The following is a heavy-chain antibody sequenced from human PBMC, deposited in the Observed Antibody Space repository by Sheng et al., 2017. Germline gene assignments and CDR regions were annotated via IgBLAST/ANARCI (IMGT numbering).Heavy chain of an antibody. CDR1: GGSFSGYY. V-gene: IGHV4-34*01. J-gene: IGHJ5*02. CDR2: INHSGST. CDR3: ARARLFCSTSCYNWFDP. Sequence: QVQLQQWGAGLLKPSETLSLTCAVYGGSFSGYYWSWIRQPPGKGLEWIGEINHSGSTNYNPSLKSRVTISVDTSKNQFSLKLSSVTAADTAVYYCARARLFCSTSCYNWFDPWGQGTLSPSPQ. D-gene: IGHD2-2*01.